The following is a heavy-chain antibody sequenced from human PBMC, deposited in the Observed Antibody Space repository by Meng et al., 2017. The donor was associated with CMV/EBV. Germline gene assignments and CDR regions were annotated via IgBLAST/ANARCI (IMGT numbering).Heavy chain of an antibody. D-gene: IGHD1-1*01. J-gene: IGHJ4*02. CDR2: ISSSSYT. CDR3: ARGDRDSPTNDHSGY. CDR1: GFTFSDYY. V-gene: IGHV3-11*06. Sequence: RVDAGGGLVKPGGALSSSCAASGFTFSDYYMSWIRQAPGKGLEWVSYISSSSYTNYADSVKGRFTISRDNAKNSLYLQMNSLRAEDTAVYYCARGDRDSPTNDHSGYWGQGTLVTVSS.